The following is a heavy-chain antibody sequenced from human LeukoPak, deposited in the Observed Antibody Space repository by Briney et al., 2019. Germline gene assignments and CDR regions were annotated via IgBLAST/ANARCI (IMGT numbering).Heavy chain of an antibody. CDR1: GFTFSDYS. V-gene: IGHV3-21*01. J-gene: IGHJ4*02. D-gene: IGHD3-22*01. CDR2: INPTSTSI. CDR3: VRLRRSSDRSGYYYYYNY. Sequence: PGGSLRLSCAASGFTFSDYSINWVRQAPGKGLGWVSSINPTSTSIYYADAVKGRFIISRDNAKSSLFLQMNSLRAEDTALYYCVRLRRSSDRSGYYYYYNYWGQGILVTVSS.